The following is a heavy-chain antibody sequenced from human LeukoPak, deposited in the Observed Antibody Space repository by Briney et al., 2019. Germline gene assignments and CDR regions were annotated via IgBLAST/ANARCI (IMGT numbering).Heavy chain of an antibody. V-gene: IGHV3-23*01. D-gene: IGHD1-26*01. Sequence: GGSLRLSCAASGFTFSSYAMSWVRQAPGKGLEWVSAISGSGGSTYYADSVKGRFTISRDNSKNTVYLNMNGLRAEDTATYYCAKTLGGIVGYLEYWGQGTLVTVSS. CDR2: ISGSGGST. CDR1: GFTFSSYA. CDR3: AKTLGGIVGYLEY. J-gene: IGHJ4*02.